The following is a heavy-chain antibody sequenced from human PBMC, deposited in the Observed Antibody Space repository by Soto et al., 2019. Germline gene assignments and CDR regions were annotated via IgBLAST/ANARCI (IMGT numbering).Heavy chain of an antibody. J-gene: IGHJ4*02. CDR3: TREPPEGYHIDY. CDR2: VRPTGGAT. V-gene: IGHV1-46*03. Sequence: ASVKVSCKASGYTFTSYYMHWMRQAPGQGLEWMGIVRPTGGATVYAQKFQGRVTMTRDTSTSTVHMELSSLISEDTAVYYCTREPPEGYHIDYSGQATPVSVSS. D-gene: IGHD5-12*01. CDR1: GYTFTSYY.